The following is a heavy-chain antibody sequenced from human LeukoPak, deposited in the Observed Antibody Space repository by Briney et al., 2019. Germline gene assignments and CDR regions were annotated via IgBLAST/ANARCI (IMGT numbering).Heavy chain of an antibody. CDR2: IISNSNYI. CDR1: GFTFSSYW. CDR3: ARDQPYCSSTTCSFYFDY. Sequence: GGSLRLSCAASGFTFSSYWMHWVRQAPGKGLEWVSSIISNSNYIYYSDSVKGRFTISRDNAKNSLYLQMNSLRAEDTAVYYCARDQPYCSSTTCSFYFDYWGQGTLVTVSS. D-gene: IGHD2-2*01. J-gene: IGHJ4*02. V-gene: IGHV3-21*01.